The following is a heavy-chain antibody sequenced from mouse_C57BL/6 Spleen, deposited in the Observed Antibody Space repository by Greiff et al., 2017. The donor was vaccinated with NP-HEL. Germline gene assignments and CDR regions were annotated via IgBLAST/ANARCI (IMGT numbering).Heavy chain of an antibody. CDR1: GYAFSSSW. D-gene: IGHD2-5*01. CDR2: IYPGDGDT. CDR3: ARSLYSNYDLDY. Sequence: VKLQESGPELVKPGASVKISCKASGYAFSSSWMNWVKQRPGKGLEWIGRIYPGDGDTNYNGKFKGKATLTADKSSSTAYMQLSSLTSEDSAVYFCARSLYSNYDLDYWGQGTSVTVSS. J-gene: IGHJ4*01. V-gene: IGHV1-82*01.